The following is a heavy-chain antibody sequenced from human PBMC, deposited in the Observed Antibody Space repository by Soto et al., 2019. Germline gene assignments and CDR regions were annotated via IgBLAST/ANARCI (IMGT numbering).Heavy chain of an antibody. V-gene: IGHV3-23*01. CDR2: ISGSGGST. CDR1: VFTFSSYA. CDR3: ARHYYDSSGYYYLPYWFDP. Sequence: GSLRLSCAASVFTFSSYAMSWVRQAPGKGLEWVSAISGSGGSTYYADSVKGRFTISRDNSKNTLYLQMNSLRAEDTAVYYCARHYYDSSGYYYLPYWFDPWGQGTLVTSPQ. J-gene: IGHJ5*02. D-gene: IGHD3-22*01.